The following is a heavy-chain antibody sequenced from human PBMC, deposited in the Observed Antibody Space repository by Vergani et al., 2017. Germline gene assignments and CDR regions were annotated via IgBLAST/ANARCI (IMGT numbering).Heavy chain of an antibody. CDR1: GFTFNNYD. CDR3: AKANPRNSGYDYLYYYHAMDV. V-gene: IGHV3-23*01. D-gene: IGHD5-12*01. CDR2: ISGSCGNT. J-gene: IGHJ6*02. Sequence: EVQLLESGGDLVQPGGSLRLSCAASGFTFNNYDMNWVRQAPGKGLEWVSGISGSCGNTYYAGSVKGRFTISRDSSKSTLYLQMNSLSAGDTAVYYCAKANPRNSGYDYLYYYHAMDVWGQGTTVTVSS.